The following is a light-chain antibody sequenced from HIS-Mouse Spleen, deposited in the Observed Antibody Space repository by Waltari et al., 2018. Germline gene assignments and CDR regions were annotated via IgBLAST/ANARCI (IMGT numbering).Light chain of an antibody. CDR3: SSYTSSSTLRV. Sequence: QSALTQPASVSGSPGQSITISCPGTSSDFGGYNYVSWYQQHPGKAPKLMIYDVSNRPSGVSNRFSGSKSGNTASLTISGLQAEDEADYYCSSYTSSSTLRVFGGGTKLTVL. CDR2: DVS. J-gene: IGLJ3*02. V-gene: IGLV2-14*03. CDR1: SSDFGGYNY.